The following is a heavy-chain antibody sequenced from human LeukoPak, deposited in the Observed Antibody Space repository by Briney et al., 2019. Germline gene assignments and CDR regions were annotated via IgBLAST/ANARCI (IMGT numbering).Heavy chain of an antibody. V-gene: IGHV3-64*01. D-gene: IGHD6-19*01. J-gene: IGHJ4*02. CDR2: INGNGGNT. Sequence: GGSLRLSCAASGFTFNNYAMHWVRQAPGKGLEYVSAINGNGGNTYYTNSVKGRFTISRDNSKNTLYLQMGSLRAEDTAVYYCARVGWYGVAGTPIDYWGQGTLVTVSS. CDR1: GFTFNNYA. CDR3: ARVGWYGVAGTPIDY.